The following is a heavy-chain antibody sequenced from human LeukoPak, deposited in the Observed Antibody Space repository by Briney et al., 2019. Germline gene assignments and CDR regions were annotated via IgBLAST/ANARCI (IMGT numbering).Heavy chain of an antibody. Sequence: DSVKVSCKASGYTFTGYYMHWVRQAPGQGLEWMGWINPNSGGTNYAQKFQGRVTMTRDTSISTAYMELSRLRSDDTAVYYCARRGYSYGAIDYWGQGTLVTVSS. CDR1: GYTFTGYY. J-gene: IGHJ4*02. CDR2: INPNSGGT. D-gene: IGHD5-18*01. V-gene: IGHV1-2*02. CDR3: ARRGYSYGAIDY.